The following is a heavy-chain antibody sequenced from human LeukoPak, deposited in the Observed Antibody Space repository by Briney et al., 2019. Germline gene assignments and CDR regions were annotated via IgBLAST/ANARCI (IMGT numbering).Heavy chain of an antibody. V-gene: IGHV4-34*01. Sequence: SETLSLTCAVYGGSFSGYYWSWIRQPPGKGLEWIGEINHSGSTNYNPSLKSRVTISVDTSKNQFSLKLSSVTTADTAVYYCARDGLSGYNLDYWGQGTLVTVSS. CDR1: GGSFSGYY. J-gene: IGHJ4*02. CDR2: INHSGST. CDR3: ARDGLSGYNLDY. D-gene: IGHD6-25*01.